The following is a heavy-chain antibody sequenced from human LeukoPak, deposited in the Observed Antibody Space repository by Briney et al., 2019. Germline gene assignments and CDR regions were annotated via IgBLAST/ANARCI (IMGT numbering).Heavy chain of an antibody. V-gene: IGHV1-24*01. CDR3: ATHTISGVVTYASLI. J-gene: IGHJ3*02. CDR1: GYTGIELS. D-gene: IGHD3-3*01. CDR2: FDPEDGET. Sequence: ASVKVSCKLAGYTGIELSMHWVRQVPGKGLEWMGGFDPEDGETKYAQKFQGRVTMTEDTSTDTAYMELSRLTSEDTAVYYCATHTISGVVTYASLIWGRGTLVTVSS.